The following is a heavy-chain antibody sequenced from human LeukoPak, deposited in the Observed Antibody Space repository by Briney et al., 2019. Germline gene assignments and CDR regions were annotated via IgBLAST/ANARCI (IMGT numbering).Heavy chain of an antibody. Sequence: SETLSLTCTVSVGSISSYYWSWIRQPPAKGLEGIGDISYSGNTNYSPSLKSRATISVDTSKNQFSLKLSSVTAADKAVYYCASLRADYGVYYFDYWGQGTLVTVSS. CDR2: ISYSGNT. J-gene: IGHJ4*02. CDR3: ASLRADYGVYYFDY. D-gene: IGHD4-17*01. V-gene: IGHV4-59*01. CDR1: VGSISSYY.